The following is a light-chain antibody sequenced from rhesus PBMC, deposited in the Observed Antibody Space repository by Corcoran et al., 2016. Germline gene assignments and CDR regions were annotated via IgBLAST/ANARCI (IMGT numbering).Light chain of an antibody. CDR1: QNIYSN. CDR2: AAS. J-gene: IGKJ3*01. Sequence: DIQMTQSPSALSTSVGDRVTISCRASQNIYSNLAWYQQKPGKAPQLLIYAASSLQTGIPSRFSGSGSGTVFTLTISSLQPEDSAAYYCQHYYDNPFTFGPGTKLDIK. CDR3: QHYYDNPFT. V-gene: IGKV1S12*01.